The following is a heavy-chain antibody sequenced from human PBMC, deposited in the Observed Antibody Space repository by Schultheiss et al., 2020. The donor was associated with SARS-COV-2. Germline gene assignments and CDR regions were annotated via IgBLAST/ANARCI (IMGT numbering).Heavy chain of an antibody. D-gene: IGHD3-9*01. V-gene: IGHV4-39*01. CDR2: IYYSGST. CDR1: GGSISSSSYY. J-gene: IGHJ4*02. CDR3: ARQSTPGGRYFDWSPFDY. Sequence: SETLSLTCTVSGGSISSSSYYWGWIHQPPGKGLEWIGSIYYSGSTNYNPSLKSRVTISVDTSKNQFSLKLSSVTAADTAVYYCARQSTPGGRYFDWSPFDYWGQGTLVTVSS.